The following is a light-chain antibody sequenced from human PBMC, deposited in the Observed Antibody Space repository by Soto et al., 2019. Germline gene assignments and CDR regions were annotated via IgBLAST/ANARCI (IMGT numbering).Light chain of an antibody. Sequence: QSVLTQPASVSGSPGQSITISCTGTSSAVGGYNYVSWYQQHPGKAPKLMIYDVSNRPSGVSNRFSGSKSGNTASLTISGLQAEDEADYYCSSYTSSSTYVFGTGTKVTVL. CDR1: SSAVGGYNY. J-gene: IGLJ1*01. CDR3: SSYTSSSTYV. CDR2: DVS. V-gene: IGLV2-14*01.